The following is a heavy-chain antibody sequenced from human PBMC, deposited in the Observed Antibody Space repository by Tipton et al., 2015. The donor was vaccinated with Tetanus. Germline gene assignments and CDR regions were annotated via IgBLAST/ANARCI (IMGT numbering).Heavy chain of an antibody. CDR3: ARGPYYPTYFDI. D-gene: IGHD1-26*01. Sequence: TLSLTCSVSGDSISGSHYYWGWVRQAPGKGPEWIGSIYYTGSTYHSPSLRSRVTLSVDTTKNQVSLQLNSVTAADTAVYYCARGPYYPTYFDIWGRGTLVTVSS. J-gene: IGHJ2*01. CDR2: IYYTGST. V-gene: IGHV4-39*07. CDR1: GDSISGSHYY.